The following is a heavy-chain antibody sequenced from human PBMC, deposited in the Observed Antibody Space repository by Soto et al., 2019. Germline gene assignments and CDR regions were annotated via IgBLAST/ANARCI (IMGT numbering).Heavy chain of an antibody. Sequence: TLSLTCGVSGDSISSTAFWSWVRQPPGKALEWLALIYWDDDKHYSPSLKSRLTITKDTSKNQVVLTMTNMDPVDTATYYCAHLILVRAIGNFDYWGQGALVTVSS. V-gene: IGHV2-5*08. CDR1: GDSISSTAFW. J-gene: IGHJ4*02. CDR3: AHLILVRAIGNFDY. CDR2: IYWDDDK. D-gene: IGHD2-21*01.